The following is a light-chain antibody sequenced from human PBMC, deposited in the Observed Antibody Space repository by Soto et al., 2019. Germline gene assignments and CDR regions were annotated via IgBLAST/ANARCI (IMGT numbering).Light chain of an antibody. CDR3: QSYDSSKGV. J-gene: IGLJ2*01. Sequence: NFMLTQPHSVSESPGKTVTISCTRSSGSIASNYVQWYQQRPGSAPTTVIYEDNPRPSGVPDRFSGSIDSSSNSASLTISGLKTEDEADYCCQSYDSSKGVFGGGTKLTVL. CDR2: EDN. V-gene: IGLV6-57*03. CDR1: SGSIASNY.